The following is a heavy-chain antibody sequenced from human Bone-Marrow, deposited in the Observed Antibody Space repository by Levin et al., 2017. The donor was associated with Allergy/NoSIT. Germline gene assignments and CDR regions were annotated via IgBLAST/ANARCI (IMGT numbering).Heavy chain of an antibody. Sequence: NPSETLSLTCAVSGHSISSSVWWGWIRQSPGKGLEWIGYIYYRGTTSYNPSLRSRVTMSVDTSNNHFSLNLTSVSAEDTAVYYCARHSRLGTGFFDHWGQGAQVIVSS. V-gene: IGHV4-28*01. CDR1: GHSISSSVW. J-gene: IGHJ4*02. D-gene: IGHD2-15*01. CDR3: ARHSRLGTGFFDH. CDR2: IYYRGTT.